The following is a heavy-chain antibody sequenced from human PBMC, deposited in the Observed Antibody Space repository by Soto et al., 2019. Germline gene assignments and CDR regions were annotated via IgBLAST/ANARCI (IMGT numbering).Heavy chain of an antibody. CDR1: GFTFSGSA. D-gene: IGHD4-4*01. J-gene: IGHJ6*03. CDR2: IRRKANSYAT. CDR3: TRGTTSEGYYYMDV. Sequence: GGSLRLSCAASGFTFSGSAMHWVRQASGKGLEWVGRIRRKANSYATAYAASVKGRFTISRDDSKNTAYLQMNSLKTEDTAVYYCTRGTTSEGYYYMDVWGKGTTVTVSS. V-gene: IGHV3-73*01.